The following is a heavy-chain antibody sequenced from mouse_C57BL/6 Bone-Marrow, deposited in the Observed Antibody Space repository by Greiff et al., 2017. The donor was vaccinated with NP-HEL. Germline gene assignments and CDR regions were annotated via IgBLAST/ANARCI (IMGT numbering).Heavy chain of an antibody. J-gene: IGHJ2*01. CDR1: GFTFSSYG. D-gene: IGHD5-2*01. CDR3: ARTEFLRFDY. Sequence: EVMLVESGGDLVKPGGSLKLSCAASGFTFSSYGMSWVRQTPDKRLEWVATISSGGSYTYYPDSVKGRFTISRDNAKNTLYLQMSSLKSEDTAMYYCARTEFLRFDYWGQGTTLTVSS. CDR2: ISSGGSYT. V-gene: IGHV5-6*01.